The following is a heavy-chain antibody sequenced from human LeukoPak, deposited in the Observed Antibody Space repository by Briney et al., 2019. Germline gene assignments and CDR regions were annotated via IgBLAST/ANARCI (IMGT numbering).Heavy chain of an antibody. D-gene: IGHD5-12*01. J-gene: IGHJ4*02. CDR2: IRYDGNNK. Sequence: GGSLRLSCEASGFTFSSYSMHWVRQAPGKGLEWVAFIRYDGNNKYYADSVKGRFTISRDNSENTLYLQMNSLRAEDTAVYYCAKDLRATTIEYWGQGTLVTVSS. CDR3: AKDLRATTIEY. CDR1: GFTFSSYS. V-gene: IGHV3-30*02.